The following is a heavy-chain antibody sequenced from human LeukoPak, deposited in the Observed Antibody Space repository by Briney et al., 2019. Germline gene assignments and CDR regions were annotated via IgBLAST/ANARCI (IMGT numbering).Heavy chain of an antibody. CDR2: INPSGGIT. CDR3: ATAGPGGAKILGYFQH. J-gene: IGHJ1*01. D-gene: IGHD1-26*01. Sequence: ASVKVSCKASGYTFSNYFMHWVRQAPGQGLEWMGMINPSGGITNYAQKFQDRVTMTSDTSTNTVFMELSSLTSEDTAVYYCATAGPGGAKILGYFQHWGQGTLVTVSS. V-gene: IGHV1-46*01. CDR1: GYTFSNYF.